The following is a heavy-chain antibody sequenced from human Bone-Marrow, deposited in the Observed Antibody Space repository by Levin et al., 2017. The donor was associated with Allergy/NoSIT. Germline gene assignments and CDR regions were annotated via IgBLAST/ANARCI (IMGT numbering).Heavy chain of an antibody. V-gene: IGHV3-48*02. Sequence: GGSLRLSCAASGSTFSSYNMNWVRQAPGKGLEWVSYISSGSSTIYYADSVKGRFTISRDNARNSLSLQMTGLRDEDTAVYYCVKGGANTLNYWGQGTLVTVSS. CDR3: VKGGANTLNY. D-gene: IGHD2-15*01. CDR2: ISSGSSTI. CDR1: GSTFSSYN. J-gene: IGHJ4*02.